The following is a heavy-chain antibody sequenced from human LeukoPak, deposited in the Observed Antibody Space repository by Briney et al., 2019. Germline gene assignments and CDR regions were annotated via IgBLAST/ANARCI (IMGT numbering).Heavy chain of an antibody. CDR3: ARVRELPVGGYLDY. Sequence: PSETLSLTCTVSGGSISSYYWSWIRQPAGKGLEWIGRIYTSGSTNYNPSLKSRVTMSVDTSKNQFSLKLSSVTAADTAVYYCARVRELPVGGYLDYWGQGTLVTVSS. D-gene: IGHD1-26*01. CDR2: IYTSGST. CDR1: GGSISSYY. V-gene: IGHV4-4*07. J-gene: IGHJ4*02.